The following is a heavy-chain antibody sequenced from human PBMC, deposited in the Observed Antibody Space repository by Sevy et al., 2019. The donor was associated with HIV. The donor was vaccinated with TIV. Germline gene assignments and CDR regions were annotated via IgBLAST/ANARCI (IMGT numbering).Heavy chain of an antibody. D-gene: IGHD3-22*01. CDR2: INSDGSST. CDR3: DRDSYDSSGYHRYYYYGMDV. V-gene: IGHV3-74*01. Sequence: GGSLRLSCAASGFTFSSYWMHWVRQAPGKGLVWVSRINSDGSSTSYADSVKGRFTISRDNAKNTLYLQMNSLRAEDTAVYYCDRDSYDSSGYHRYYYYGMDVWGQGTTVTVSS. J-gene: IGHJ6*02. CDR1: GFTFSSYW.